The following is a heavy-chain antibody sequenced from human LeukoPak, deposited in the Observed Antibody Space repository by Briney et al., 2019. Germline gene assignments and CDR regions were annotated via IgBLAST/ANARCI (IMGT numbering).Heavy chain of an antibody. Sequence: GGSLRLSCAASGFTFSVYYMFWVRQAPGKGLVWVSRLYSEGGRTYYADPVKGRFTISRDNAKNTLYLQMNSLRVEDTAVYYCSRGLGQPVDYWGQGTLVTVSS. CDR2: LYSEGGRT. V-gene: IGHV3-74*01. CDR1: GFTFSVYY. J-gene: IGHJ4*02. CDR3: SRGLGQPVDY. D-gene: IGHD6-6*01.